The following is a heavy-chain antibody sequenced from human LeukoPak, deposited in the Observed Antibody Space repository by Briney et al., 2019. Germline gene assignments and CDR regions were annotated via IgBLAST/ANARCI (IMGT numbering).Heavy chain of an antibody. Sequence: PSETLSLTCTVSGDFISSYYWSWIRQPPGKGLEWIGYISYSGNTNHNPSLKNRVTISIDTSNNHFSLRLTSVTAADTAVYYCARDLGINTGWYGFDSWGLGILVTVSS. CDR1: GDFISSYY. CDR2: ISYSGNT. J-gene: IGHJ4*02. D-gene: IGHD6-19*01. V-gene: IGHV4-59*01. CDR3: ARDLGINTGWYGFDS.